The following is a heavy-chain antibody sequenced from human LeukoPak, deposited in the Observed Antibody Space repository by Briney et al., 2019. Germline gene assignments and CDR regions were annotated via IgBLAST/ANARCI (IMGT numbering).Heavy chain of an antibody. Sequence: TPSETLSLTCAVSGYSMSNGYYWVWIRQPPGRGLEWIGSLYHSDSAYYNTSLRSRVSMSVDTSKNQFSLTLSFVTAADTAVYYCARQHDSYYYYYIDVWGSGTTVTVSS. CDR2: LYHSDSA. V-gene: IGHV4-38-2*01. CDR3: ARQHDSYYYYYIDV. J-gene: IGHJ6*03. CDR1: GYSMSNGYY.